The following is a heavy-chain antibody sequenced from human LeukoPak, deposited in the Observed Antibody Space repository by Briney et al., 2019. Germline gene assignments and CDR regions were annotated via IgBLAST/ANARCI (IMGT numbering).Heavy chain of an antibody. V-gene: IGHV3-30*18. CDR2: ISYDGSNK. Sequence: GGSLRLSCAASGFTFSSYGMHWVRQAPGKGLEGVAVISYDGSNKYYADSVKGRFTISRDNSKNTLYLQMNSLRAEDTAVYYCAKDRTGGPPSYFDYWGQGTLVTVSS. J-gene: IGHJ4*02. CDR3: AKDRTGGPPSYFDY. CDR1: GFTFSSYG. D-gene: IGHD7-27*01.